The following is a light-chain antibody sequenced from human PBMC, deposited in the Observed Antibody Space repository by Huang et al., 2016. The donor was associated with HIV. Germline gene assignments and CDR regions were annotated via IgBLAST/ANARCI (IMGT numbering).Light chain of an antibody. CDR1: QSIRND. J-gene: IGKJ1*01. CDR3: HQSYNNPWT. V-gene: IGKV1-39*01. Sequence: DVQMTQSPPSVSASVGDRVTITCRARQSIRNDLNWYQQRPGEAPKLLIYAASSLQSGVPSRCSGGGSGTDFALTISSLQPEDFATYYCHQSYNNPWTFGQGTKVESK. CDR2: AAS.